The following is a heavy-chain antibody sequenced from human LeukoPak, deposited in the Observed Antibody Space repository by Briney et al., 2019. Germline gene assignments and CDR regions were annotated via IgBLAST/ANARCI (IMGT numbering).Heavy chain of an antibody. CDR3: ARDVLRASSGYTYFDY. CDR1: GFTFSTYN. V-gene: IGHV3-48*02. Sequence: GGSLRLSCAASGFTFSTYNMNWVRQAPGKGLEWVSYISSSSSTIYNADSVKGRFTISRDNARNSLYLQMDSLRDEDTAVYYCARDVLRASSGYTYFDYWGQGTLVTVSS. CDR2: ISSSSSTI. D-gene: IGHD3-22*01. J-gene: IGHJ4*02.